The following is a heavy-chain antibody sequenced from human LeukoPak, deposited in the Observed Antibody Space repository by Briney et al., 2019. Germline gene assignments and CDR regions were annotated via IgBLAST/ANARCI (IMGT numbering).Heavy chain of an antibody. J-gene: IGHJ4*02. V-gene: IGHV3-23*01. Sequence: GGSLRLSCAASGFTFSSYAMSGVRQAPGKGLEWVSAISGSGGSTYYADSVKGRSTISRDNSRNTLYLQMNSLRAEDTAVYYCAKETLDYSNVGSYFDYWGQGTLVTVSS. CDR3: AKETLDYSNVGSYFDY. D-gene: IGHD4-11*01. CDR2: ISGSGGST. CDR1: GFTFSSYA.